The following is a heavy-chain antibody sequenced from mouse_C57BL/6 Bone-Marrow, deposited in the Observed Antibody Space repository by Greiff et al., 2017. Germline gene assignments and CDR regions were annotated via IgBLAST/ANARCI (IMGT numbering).Heavy chain of an antibody. CDR3: ARLEVSGRSGDCYFDV. CDR1: GYTFTSYD. D-gene: IGHD1-1*01. Sequence: QVQLKESGPELVKPGASVKLSCKASGYTFTSYDINWVKQRPGQGLEWIGWIYPRDGSTKYNEKFKGKATLTVDTSSSTAYMELHSLTSEDSAVYFCARLEVSGRSGDCYFDVGGRGTTVTVSA. J-gene: IGHJ1*03. V-gene: IGHV1-85*01. CDR2: IYPRDGST.